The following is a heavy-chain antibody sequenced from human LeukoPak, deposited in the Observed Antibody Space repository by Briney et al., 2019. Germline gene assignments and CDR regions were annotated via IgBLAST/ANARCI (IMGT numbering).Heavy chain of an antibody. V-gene: IGHV1-2*02. J-gene: IGHJ4*02. CDR2: IIPNSGGT. CDR3: ARGVSDSRGYYHGDS. CDR1: GYTFTDYY. D-gene: IGHD3-22*01. Sequence: ASVKVSCKASGYTFTDYYMHWVRQAPGQGLEWMGWIIPNSGGTNYAQNFQGRVTMTRDTSISTAYMELSRLRSDDTAVYYCARGVSDSRGYYHGDSWGQGTLVTVSS.